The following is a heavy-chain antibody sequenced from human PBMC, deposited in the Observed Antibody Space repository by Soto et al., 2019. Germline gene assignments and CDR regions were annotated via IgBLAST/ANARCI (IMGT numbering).Heavy chain of an antibody. Sequence: KTAETLSLTCTISGVSISVYYWSWIRQAPRQGLEWVGYVYDNGRPYYSAALKSRVTISAHTSKNQISLKLTSAAAADTAVYYCARGVGSSHTRYWGRGTLVTVSS. J-gene: IGHJ4*02. V-gene: IGHV4-59*01. CDR3: ARGVGSSHTRY. D-gene: IGHD3-9*01. CDR1: GVSISVYY. CDR2: VYDNGRP.